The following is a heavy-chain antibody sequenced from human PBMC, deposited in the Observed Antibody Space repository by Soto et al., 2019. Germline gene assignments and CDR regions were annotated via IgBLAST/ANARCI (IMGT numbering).Heavy chain of an antibody. Sequence: PGGSLRLSCAASGFTFSSYAMSWVRQAPGKGLEWVSAISGSGGSTYYADSVKGRFTISRDNSKNTLYLQMNSLRAEDTAVYYCAKDESWWLTPTIYFDYWGQGTLVTVSS. D-gene: IGHD2-15*01. V-gene: IGHV3-23*01. CDR3: AKDESWWLTPTIYFDY. CDR2: ISGSGGST. CDR1: GFTFSSYA. J-gene: IGHJ4*02.